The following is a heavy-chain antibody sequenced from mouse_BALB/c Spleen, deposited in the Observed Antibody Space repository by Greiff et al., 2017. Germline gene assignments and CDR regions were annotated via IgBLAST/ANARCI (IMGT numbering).Heavy chain of an antibody. CDR3: ARSLGRGFAY. CDR1: GYAFTNYL. V-gene: IGHV1-54*03. J-gene: IGHJ3*01. D-gene: IGHD4-1*01. CDR2: INPGSGGT. Sequence: VQLQQSGAELVRPGTSVKVSCKASGYAFTNYLIEWVKQRPGQGLEWIGVINPGSGGTNYNEKFKGKATLTADKSSSTAYMQLSSLTSDDSAVYFCARSLGRGFAYWGQGTLVTVSA.